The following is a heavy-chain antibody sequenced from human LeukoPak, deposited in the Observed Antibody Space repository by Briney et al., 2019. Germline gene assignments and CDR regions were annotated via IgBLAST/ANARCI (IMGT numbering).Heavy chain of an antibody. CDR2: VYTAGYT. V-gene: IGHV3-53*01. J-gene: IGHJ5*02. D-gene: IGHD2-15*01. CDR3: ARLGYCSGGTCRQSWFDP. CDR1: AFTVTSSY. Sequence: GGSLRLSCAAFAFTVTSSYITWVPPAPGKGLGWVSYVYTAGYTFYSDSVKGRFTISRDNSKNTLYPQLNSLRAEDTAVYYCARLGYCSGGTCRQSWFDPWGQGTLVTVSS.